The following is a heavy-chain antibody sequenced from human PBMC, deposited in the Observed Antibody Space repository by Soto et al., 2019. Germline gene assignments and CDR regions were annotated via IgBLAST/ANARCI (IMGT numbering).Heavy chain of an antibody. CDR1: GGSISSGGYY. V-gene: IGHV4-31*03. CDR3: ARGSVDTAMGPELYFDY. Sequence: ASETLSLTCTVSGGSISSGGYYWSWIRQHPGKGLEWIGYIYYSGSTYYNPSLKSRVTISVDTSKNQFSLKLSSVTAADTAVYYCARGSVDTAMGPELYFDYWGQGTLVTVSS. J-gene: IGHJ4*02. CDR2: IYYSGST. D-gene: IGHD5-18*01.